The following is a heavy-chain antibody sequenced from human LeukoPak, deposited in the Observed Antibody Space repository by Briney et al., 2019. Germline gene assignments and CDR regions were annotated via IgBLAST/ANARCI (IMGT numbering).Heavy chain of an antibody. D-gene: IGHD3-10*01. Sequence: SETLSLTWTVAGGSISSYYWWWLRQPPGGGGGWVGYIFYGGSTNYNPSLKSRVTISIDTSKNQFSMKLSSVTAVDTAVYYCAREVMVGGVIIFDYWGQGTLVTVSS. CDR1: GGSISSYY. V-gene: IGHV4-59*01. J-gene: IGHJ4*02. CDR2: IFYGGST. CDR3: AREVMVGGVIIFDY.